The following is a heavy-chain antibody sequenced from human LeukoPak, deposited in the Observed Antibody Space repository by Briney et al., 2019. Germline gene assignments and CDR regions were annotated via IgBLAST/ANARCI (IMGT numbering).Heavy chain of an antibody. J-gene: IGHJ4*02. CDR1: GGSISSGSYY. D-gene: IGHD3-10*01. CDR3: ARSAMVRGDDY. CDR2: IYTSGST. V-gene: IGHV4-61*02. Sequence: SETLSLTCTVSGGSISSGSYYWSWIRQPAGKGLEWIGRIYTSGSTNYNPSLKSRVTISVDTSKNQFSLKLSSVTAADTAVYYCARSAMVRGDDYWGQGTLVTVSS.